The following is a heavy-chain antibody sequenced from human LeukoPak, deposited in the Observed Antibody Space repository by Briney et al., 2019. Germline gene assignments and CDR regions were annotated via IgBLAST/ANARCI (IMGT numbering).Heavy chain of an antibody. D-gene: IGHD3-22*01. CDR3: ASTELITMTEYYFDY. V-gene: IGHV3-30-3*01. Sequence: PGGSLRLSCAASGFTFSSNWMHWVRQAPGKGLEWVAVISYDGSNKYYADSVKGRFTISRDNSKNTLYLQMNSLRAEDTAVYYCASTELITMTEYYFDYWGQGTLVTASS. J-gene: IGHJ4*02. CDR2: ISYDGSNK. CDR1: GFTFSSNW.